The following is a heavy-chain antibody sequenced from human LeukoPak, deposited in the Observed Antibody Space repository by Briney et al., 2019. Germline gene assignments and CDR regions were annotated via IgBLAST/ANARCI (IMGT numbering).Heavy chain of an antibody. CDR2: INHTGST. J-gene: IGHJ4*02. CDR1: GGSLSGYY. Sequence: PSETLSLTCAVSGGSLSGYYWSWIRQPPGKGLEWIGEINHTGSTNYNPSLQRRVTISVDTSRNQFSLKLSSVTAADTAVYYCARVRGTYYYDSSGPSPLYFDYWGQGTLVSVSS. V-gene: IGHV4-34*01. D-gene: IGHD3-22*01. CDR3: ARVRGTYYYDSSGPSPLYFDY.